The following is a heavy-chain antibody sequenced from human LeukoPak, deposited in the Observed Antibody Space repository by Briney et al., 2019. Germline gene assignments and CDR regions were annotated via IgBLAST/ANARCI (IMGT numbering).Heavy chain of an antibody. J-gene: IGHJ4*02. CDR1: GFTFDDYA. CDR3: AKGGRGVIDY. CDR2: ISWNSGSI. Sequence: PGGSLRLSCAASGFTFDDYAMHWVRQAPGKGLEWVSGISWNSGSIGYADSVKGRFAISRDNAKNSLYLQMNSLRAEDTAVYYCAKGGRGVIDYWGQGTLVTVSS. D-gene: IGHD3-10*01. V-gene: IGHV3-9*01.